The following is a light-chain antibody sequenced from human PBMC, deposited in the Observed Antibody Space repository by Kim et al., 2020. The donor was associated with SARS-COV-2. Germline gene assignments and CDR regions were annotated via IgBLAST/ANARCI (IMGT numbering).Light chain of an antibody. CDR1: SNNVGNQG. J-gene: IGLJ3*02. Sequence: QTATLTCTGNSNNVGNQGAAWLQQHQGHPPKLLSYRNNTRPSGISERFSASRSGNTASLTITGLQPEDEADYYCSAWDSSLGAWVFGGGTQLTVL. V-gene: IGLV10-54*04. CDR2: RNN. CDR3: SAWDSSLGAWV.